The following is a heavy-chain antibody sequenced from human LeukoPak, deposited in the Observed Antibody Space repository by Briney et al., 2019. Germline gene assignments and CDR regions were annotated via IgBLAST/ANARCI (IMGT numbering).Heavy chain of an antibody. CDR2: IIPIFGTA. CDR3: ATAAGTGTYYFDY. Sequence: SVKVSCKASGGTYSSYAISWVRQAPGQGLEWMGGIIPIFGTANYAQKFQGRVTITADESTSTAYMELSSLRSEDTAVYYCATAAGTGTYYFDYWGQGTLVTVSS. D-gene: IGHD6-13*01. V-gene: IGHV1-69*01. J-gene: IGHJ4*02. CDR1: GGTYSSYA.